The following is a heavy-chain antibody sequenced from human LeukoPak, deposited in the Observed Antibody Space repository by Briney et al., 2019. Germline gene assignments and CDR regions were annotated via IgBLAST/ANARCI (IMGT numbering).Heavy chain of an antibody. CDR3: ARDPVSIGSRMNSDY. CDR1: GFAFSSYA. V-gene: IGHV3-30-3*01. J-gene: IGHJ4*02. Sequence: GKSLRLSCAASGFAFSSYAMHWVRQAPGKGLEWVALISNDGNNKYHADSVKGRFTISRDDSKKSLYLQMNSLRTEDTALYYCARDPVSIGSRMNSDYWGQGTLVTVSS. CDR2: ISNDGNNK. D-gene: IGHD3-10*01.